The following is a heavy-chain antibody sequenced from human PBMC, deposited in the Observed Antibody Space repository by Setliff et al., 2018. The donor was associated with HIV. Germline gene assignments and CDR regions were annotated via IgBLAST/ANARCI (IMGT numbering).Heavy chain of an antibody. CDR3: ARHRDPPGTSWIYYYYYMDL. V-gene: IGHV4-39*01. CDR2: IYYSGST. CDR1: GGSISSGSYY. D-gene: IGHD6-13*01. J-gene: IGHJ6*03. Sequence: LSLTCTVSGGSISSGSYYWSWIRQPPGKGLEWIGSIYYSGSTYYSPSLKSRVTISVDTSKNQFSLKLSSVTAADTAVYYCARHRDPPGTSWIYYYYYMDLWGEGTTVTVSS.